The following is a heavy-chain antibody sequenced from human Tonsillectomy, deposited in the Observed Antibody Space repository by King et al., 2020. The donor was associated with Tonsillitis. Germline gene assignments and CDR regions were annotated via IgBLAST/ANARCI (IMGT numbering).Heavy chain of an antibody. V-gene: IGHV5-51*01. CDR2: IYSGDSDT. J-gene: IGHJ6*02. CDR3: ARHKGAAAGYYYYGMDV. D-gene: IGHD6-13*01. CDR1: GFSFGSYW. Sequence: VQLVESGAEVKKPGESLKISCKGSGFSFGSYWIAWVRQMPGKGLQWMGIIYSGDSDTRYSPSFQGQVTFSADKSISTPYLQWSSLKASDTAMYYCARHKGAAAGYYYYGMDVWGQGTTVTVSS.